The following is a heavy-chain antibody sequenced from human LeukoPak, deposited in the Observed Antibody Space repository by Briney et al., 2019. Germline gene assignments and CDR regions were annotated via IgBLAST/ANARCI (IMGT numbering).Heavy chain of an antibody. CDR1: GRSISSHY. Sequence: SETLSLTCTVSGRSISSHYWSWILQPPGKGLQCFGYIYYSSSTNDYPTLKSRVTISVDTYKKQFSLKLSSVTAADTAVYYCASGRYSSSTFTPPQFDNCGQGTLVTVSS. V-gene: IGHV4-59*11. D-gene: IGHD6-13*01. CDR2: IYYSSST. CDR3: ASGRYSSSTFTPPQFDN. J-gene: IGHJ4*02.